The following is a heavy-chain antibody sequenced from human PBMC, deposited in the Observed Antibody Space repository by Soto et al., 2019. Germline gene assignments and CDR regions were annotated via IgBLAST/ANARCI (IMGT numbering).Heavy chain of an antibody. CDR1: GFKFSSYG. CDR2: IWYDGSNK. CDR3: ARDEGGEEDFWSGYRY. J-gene: IGHJ4*02. Sequence: QVQLVESGGGVVQPGRSLRLSCAASGFKFSSYGMHWVRQAPGKGLEWVAVIWYDGSNKYYGDSVKGRFTISRDNSKNTLYLQMNSLRAEDTAVYYCARDEGGEEDFWSGYRYWGQGTLVTVSS. V-gene: IGHV3-33*01. D-gene: IGHD3-3*01.